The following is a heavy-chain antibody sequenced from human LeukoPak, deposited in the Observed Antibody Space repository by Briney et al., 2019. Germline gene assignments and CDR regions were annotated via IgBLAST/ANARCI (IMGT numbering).Heavy chain of an antibody. J-gene: IGHJ4*02. D-gene: IGHD2-2*01. CDR3: ARDRGIGCSSTSSYYY. Sequence: ASVKVSCKASGYTFTSYGISWVRQAPGQGLEWMGWISAYNGNTNYAQKLQGRVTMTTDTSTSTAYMELRSLRSDDTAVYYCARDRGIGCSSTSSYYYWGQGTLVTVSS. CDR1: GYTFTSYG. V-gene: IGHV1-18*01. CDR2: ISAYNGNT.